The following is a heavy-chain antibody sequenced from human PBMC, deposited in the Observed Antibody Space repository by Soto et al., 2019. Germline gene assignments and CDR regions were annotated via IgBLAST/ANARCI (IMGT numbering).Heavy chain of an antibody. D-gene: IGHD6-13*01. J-gene: IGHJ4*02. CDR1: GYTFTSYA. CDR3: ARDLTGIAAAGMGAFDY. Sequence: GASVEGLCKASGYTFTSYAMHWVRQAPGQRLEWMGWINAGNGNTKYSQKFQGRVTITRDTSASTAYMELSSLRSEDTAVYYCARDLTGIAAAGMGAFDYWGQGTLVTVSS. CDR2: INAGNGNT. V-gene: IGHV1-3*01.